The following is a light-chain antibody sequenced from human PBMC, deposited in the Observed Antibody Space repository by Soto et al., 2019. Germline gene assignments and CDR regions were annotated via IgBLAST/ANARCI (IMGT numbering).Light chain of an antibody. J-gene: IGKJ4*01. Sequence: AIRMTQAPSSFSASTGDRVTITCRASQGISSYLAWYQQKPGKAPKLLIYAASTLQSGVPSRFSGSGSGTEFTLTISCLQYEDFAIYCSQQYYSYPPTFGGGNKVAI. CDR3: QQYYSYPPT. V-gene: IGKV1-8*01. CDR1: QGISSY. CDR2: AAS.